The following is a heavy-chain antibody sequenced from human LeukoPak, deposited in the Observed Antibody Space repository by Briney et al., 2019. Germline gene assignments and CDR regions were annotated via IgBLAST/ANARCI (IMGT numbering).Heavy chain of an antibody. CDR2: IYTSGST. Sequence: SETLSLTCTVSGGSISSYYWSWLRQPAGKGLEWIGRIYTSGSTNYNPSLKSRVTMSIDTSKNQFSLKLSSVTAADTAVYYCAREAYCGGDCYSGFDYWGQGTLVTVSS. J-gene: IGHJ4*02. CDR1: GGSISSYY. CDR3: AREAYCGGDCYSGFDY. V-gene: IGHV4-4*07. D-gene: IGHD2-21*02.